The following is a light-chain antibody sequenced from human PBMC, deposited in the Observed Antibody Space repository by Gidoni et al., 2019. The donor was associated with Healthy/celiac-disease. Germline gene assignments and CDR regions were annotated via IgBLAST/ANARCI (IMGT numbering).Light chain of an antibody. CDR2: AAS. J-gene: IGKJ4*01. CDR1: QSISSY. CDR3: RQRYGTPPLT. V-gene: IGKV1-39*01. Sequence: DIQMTQSPSSLSASVGDRVTITCRASQSISSYLNWYQQTPGKDTKLLIYAASSLQSGGTSRFSSSRSGTNFSITISSLQPEEYATYYCRQRYGTPPLTFGGGTKVEIK.